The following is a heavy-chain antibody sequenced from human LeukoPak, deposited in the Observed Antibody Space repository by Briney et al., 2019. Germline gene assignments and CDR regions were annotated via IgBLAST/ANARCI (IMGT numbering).Heavy chain of an antibody. CDR3: AKGYCTNGVCSNFDY. CDR1: GFTFDDYV. CDR2: ISWNSGSI. J-gene: IGHJ4*02. V-gene: IGHV3-9*01. D-gene: IGHD2-8*01. Sequence: GRSLRLSCAASGFTFDDYVMHWVRQAPGKGLEWVSGISWNSGSIGYADSVKGRFTISRDNAKNSLYLQMNSLRAEDTALYYCAKGYCTNGVCSNFDYWGQGTLVTVSS.